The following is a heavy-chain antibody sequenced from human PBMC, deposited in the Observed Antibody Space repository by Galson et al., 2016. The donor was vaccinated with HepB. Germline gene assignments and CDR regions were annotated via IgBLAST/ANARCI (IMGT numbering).Heavy chain of an antibody. CDR2: LHGDGTT. Sequence: SLRLSCAGSGLTFSKSNLGWLRQAPGQGLEWVSDLHGDGTTYYTDSVQGRFAISRDDSKNTLYLQMNTLRAEDTGLDYCAGAWKWGQGTMVTVSS. J-gene: IGHJ3*01. V-gene: IGHV3-23*01. CDR3: AGAWK. CDR1: GLTFSKSN. D-gene: IGHD1-1*01.